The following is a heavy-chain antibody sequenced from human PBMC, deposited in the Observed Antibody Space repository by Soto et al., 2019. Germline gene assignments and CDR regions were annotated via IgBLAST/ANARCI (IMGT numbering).Heavy chain of an antibody. V-gene: IGHV1-3*04. CDR3: ARQGDSRILRDAFDI. Sequence: QVQLVQSGAEVKQPGASVKVSCKSSGYTFTRYAMHWVRQAPGQGLEWLGWINTGNGDTGFSQKFQCRVSITMDTAASTTYVELSSLISEDTAVYYCARQGDSRILRDAFDIWGQGTLVTVAS. J-gene: IGHJ3*02. D-gene: IGHD5-18*01. CDR1: GYTFTRYA. CDR2: INTGNGDT.